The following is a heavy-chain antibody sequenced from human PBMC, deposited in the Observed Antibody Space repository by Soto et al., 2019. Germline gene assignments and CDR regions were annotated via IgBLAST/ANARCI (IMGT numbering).Heavy chain of an antibody. CDR1: GGSFSGYY. D-gene: IGHD3-3*01. CDR3: ARGRPPRITIFGVVIEYGMDV. Sequence: SETLSLTCAVYGGSFSGYYWSWIRQPPGKGLEWIGYINYSGSTYYNPSLKSRVTISVDTSKNQFSLKLSSVTAADTAVYYCARGRPPRITIFGVVIEYGMDVWGQGTTVTVSS. J-gene: IGHJ6*02. V-gene: IGHV4-34*09. CDR2: INYSGST.